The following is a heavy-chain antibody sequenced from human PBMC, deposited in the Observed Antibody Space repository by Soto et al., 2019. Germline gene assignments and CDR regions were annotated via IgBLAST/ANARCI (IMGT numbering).Heavy chain of an antibody. CDR1: GFPFWHYG. Sequence: QVQLVESGGGVVQPGRSLRLSCVGSGFPFWHYGMHWVRQAPGKGLEWVAVIWSDGKKESYADFVKGRFAISRDNFKDTLYLQINSLRADDPAVYYCARDRDGGWFHMDVWGQGTTVTVSS. J-gene: IGHJ6*02. D-gene: IGHD6-19*01. CDR2: IWSDGKKE. CDR3: ARDRDGGWFHMDV. V-gene: IGHV3-33*01.